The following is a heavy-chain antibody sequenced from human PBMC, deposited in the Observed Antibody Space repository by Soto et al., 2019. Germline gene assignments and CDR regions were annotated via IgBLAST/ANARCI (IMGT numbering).Heavy chain of an antibody. J-gene: IGHJ4*02. CDR2: IYYSGST. D-gene: IGHD3-16*01. V-gene: IGHV4-59*08. CDR1: GGSIRSYY. CDR3: ARRWGDYFDY. Sequence: SETLSLTCTVSGGSIRSYYWSWIRQPPGKGLEWIGYIYYSGSTNYNPSLKSRVTITVDTSKNQFSLKLSSVTAADTAVYYCARRWGDYFDYWGQGTLVTVSS.